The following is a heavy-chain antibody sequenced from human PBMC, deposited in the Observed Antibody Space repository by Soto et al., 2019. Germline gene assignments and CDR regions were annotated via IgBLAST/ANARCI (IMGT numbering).Heavy chain of an antibody. CDR1: GFTFSNYA. CDR3: AKDHGYYDSSGYYYVSFDY. V-gene: IGHV3-23*01. Sequence: PWGPLSLSCAASGFTFSNYAMSWVRQAPGKWLGWASVISGSGGSTHYADSVKGRFTISRDNSKNTLSLQMNSLRAEDTAVYYCAKDHGYYDSSGYYYVSFDYWGQGT. J-gene: IGHJ4*02. CDR2: ISGSGGST. D-gene: IGHD3-22*01.